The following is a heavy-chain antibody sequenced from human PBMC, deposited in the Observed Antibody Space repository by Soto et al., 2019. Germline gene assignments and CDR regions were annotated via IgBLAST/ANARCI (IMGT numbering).Heavy chain of an antibody. J-gene: IGHJ4*02. V-gene: IGHV3-9*01. CDR1: GFTFDDYA. Sequence: EVQLEESGGDLVQPGRSLRLSCAASGFTFDDYAMYWVRQVLGKGLEWVSSISWNSGNIGYADSVKGRFTTSRDNAENTLYLQMNSLRPEDTALYYFVRSKGGYSYGTPFDYWGQGTLVTVSS. CDR3: VRSKGGYSYGTPFDY. CDR2: ISWNSGNI. D-gene: IGHD5-18*01.